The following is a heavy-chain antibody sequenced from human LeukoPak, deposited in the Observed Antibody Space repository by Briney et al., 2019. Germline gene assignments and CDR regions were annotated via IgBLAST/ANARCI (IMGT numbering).Heavy chain of an antibody. Sequence: GASVKVSCKASGGTFSSYAINWVRQAPGQGLEWMGGIIPIFGTANYAQKFQDRVTITADESTSTAYMELSSLRSEDTAIYYCASRLYCSNTRCRNFPFAYWGQGTLVTVSS. CDR2: IIPIFGTA. CDR3: ASRLYCSNTRCRNFPFAY. CDR1: GGTFSSYA. V-gene: IGHV1-69*13. J-gene: IGHJ4*02. D-gene: IGHD2-2*01.